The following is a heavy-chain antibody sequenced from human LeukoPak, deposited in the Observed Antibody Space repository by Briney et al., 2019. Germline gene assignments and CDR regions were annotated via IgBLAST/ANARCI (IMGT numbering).Heavy chain of an antibody. Sequence: PGGSLRLSCAASGFTVSSXYXSWVRQAPGKGLEXXSVIYSGGTTYYADSVKGRFTISRDNSKNTLYLQMNSLRAEDTAVYYCARDSGGIAATAVSAYWGQGTLVTVSS. CDR3: ARDSGGIAATAVSAY. CDR2: IYSGGTT. V-gene: IGHV3-53*01. J-gene: IGHJ4*02. D-gene: IGHD6-13*01. CDR1: GFTVSSXY.